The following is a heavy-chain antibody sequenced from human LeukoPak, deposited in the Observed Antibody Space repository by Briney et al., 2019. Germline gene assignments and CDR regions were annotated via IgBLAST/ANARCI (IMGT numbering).Heavy chain of an antibody. V-gene: IGHV4-34*01. J-gene: IGHJ4*02. CDR2: INHSGST. Sequence: SEALSLTCAVYGGSFSSYYWSWIRQPQGKGLEWIGEINHSGSTNYNPSLTSRVTISVDTSKNQFSLKLSSVTAADTAVYYCARVQWLVPGYWGQGSLVTVSS. CDR3: ARVQWLVPGY. CDR1: GGSFSSYY. D-gene: IGHD6-19*01.